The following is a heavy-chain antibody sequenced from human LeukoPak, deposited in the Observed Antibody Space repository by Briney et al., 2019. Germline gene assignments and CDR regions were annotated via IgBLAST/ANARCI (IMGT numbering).Heavy chain of an antibody. Sequence: GGSLRLSCAASGFTFSSYAMSWVRQAPGKGLEWVSDIGGSGGSTKYADSVKGRFTIARDNSKNTLYLQMNSLRAEDTAIYYCAKGDDRSNYALDYWGQGTLVTVSS. V-gene: IGHV3-23*01. CDR2: IGGSGGST. CDR3: AKGDDRSNYALDY. D-gene: IGHD3-10*01. CDR1: GFTFSSYA. J-gene: IGHJ4*02.